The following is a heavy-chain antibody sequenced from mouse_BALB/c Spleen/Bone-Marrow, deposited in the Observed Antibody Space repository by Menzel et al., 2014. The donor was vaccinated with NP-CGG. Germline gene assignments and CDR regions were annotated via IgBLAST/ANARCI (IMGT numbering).Heavy chain of an antibody. CDR2: IDPANGST. D-gene: IGHD1-1*01. J-gene: IGHJ2*01. CDR3: ARSYGSSPFDY. Sequence: VQLQQSGAELVKPGASVKLSCTASGFNIXDTYMHWVKQRPEQGLEWIGRIDPANGSTKYDPKFQGKATITADTSSNTAYLQLSSLTSEDTAVYYCARSYGSSPFDYWGQGTTLTVSS. V-gene: IGHV14-3*02. CDR1: GFNIXDTY.